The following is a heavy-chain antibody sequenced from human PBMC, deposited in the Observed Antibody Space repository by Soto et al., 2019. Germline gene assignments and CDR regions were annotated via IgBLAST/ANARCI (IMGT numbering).Heavy chain of an antibody. J-gene: IGHJ4*01. CDR2: ISYDGTKK. CDR3: AREPSPYTSGWYGVDF. V-gene: IGHV3-30*04. CDR1: GFMFSAYA. Sequence: QVQLVESGGGVVQPGRSLRLSCAASGFMFSAYAMLWVRQAPGKGLEWVAAISYDGTKKYYADSVKGRFTISRDNSKNPLFLQMNSLRAEDTAVYYCAREPSPYTSGWYGVDFWGHGTLVTVSS. D-gene: IGHD6-19*01.